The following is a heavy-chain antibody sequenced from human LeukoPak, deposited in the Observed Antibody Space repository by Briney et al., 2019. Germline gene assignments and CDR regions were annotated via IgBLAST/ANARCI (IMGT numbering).Heavy chain of an antibody. CDR1: GGSISSYY. V-gene: IGHV4-59*08. D-gene: IGHD3-10*01. CDR2: IYYSGST. Sequence: SETLSLTCTVSGGSISSYYWSWIRQPPGKGLEWIGYIYYSGSTNYNPSLKSRVTISVDTSKNQFSLKLNSVTAADTAVYYCARRGQARGYNYFDYWGQGTLVTVSS. J-gene: IGHJ4*02. CDR3: ARRGQARGYNYFDY.